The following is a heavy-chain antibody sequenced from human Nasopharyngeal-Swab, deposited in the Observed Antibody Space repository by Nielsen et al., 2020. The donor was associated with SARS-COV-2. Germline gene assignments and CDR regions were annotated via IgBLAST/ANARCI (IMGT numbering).Heavy chain of an antibody. CDR3: AKDLSLGVVAADDY. CDR2: ISYDGSNK. V-gene: IGHV3-30*18. J-gene: IGHJ4*02. Sequence: GESLKISCAAPGFTFSSYGMHWVRQAPGKGLEWVAVISYDGSNKYYADSVKGRFTISKDNSKNTLYLQMNSLRAEDTAVYYCAKDLSLGVVAADDYWGQGTLVTVSS. CDR1: GFTFSSYG. D-gene: IGHD2-15*01.